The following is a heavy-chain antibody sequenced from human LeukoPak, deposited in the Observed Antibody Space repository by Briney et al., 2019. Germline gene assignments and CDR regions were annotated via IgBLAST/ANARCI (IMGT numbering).Heavy chain of an antibody. CDR3: ARDLEGFAEYYMDV. J-gene: IGHJ6*03. CDR2: IYYSGST. CDR1: GGSISSGDYY. Sequence: PSQTLSLTCTVSGGSISSGDYYWSWIRQPPGKGLEWIGYIYYSGSTYYNPSLKSRVTISVDTSKNQFSLKLSSVTAADTAVYYCARDLEGFAEYYMDVWGKGTTVTVSS. V-gene: IGHV4-30-4*08. D-gene: IGHD3-3*01.